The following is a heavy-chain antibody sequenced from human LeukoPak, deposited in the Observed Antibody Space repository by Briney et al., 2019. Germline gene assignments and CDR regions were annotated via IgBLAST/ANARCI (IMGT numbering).Heavy chain of an antibody. Sequence: VASVTVSCKASGYTFTGYYMHWVRQAPGQGLEWMGWINPNSGGTNYAQKFQGRVTMTRDTSISTAYMELSRLRSDDTAVYYCARGPYSSSSGWFDPWGQGTLVTVSS. CDR1: GYTFTGYY. V-gene: IGHV1-2*02. J-gene: IGHJ5*02. CDR2: INPNSGGT. CDR3: ARGPYSSSSGWFDP. D-gene: IGHD6-6*01.